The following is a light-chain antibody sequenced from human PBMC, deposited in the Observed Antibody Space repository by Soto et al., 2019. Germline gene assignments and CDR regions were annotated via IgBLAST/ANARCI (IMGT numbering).Light chain of an antibody. V-gene: IGKV3-20*01. CDR3: QQSGSSPLT. J-gene: IGKJ4*01. Sequence: EIVLTQSPGTLSLSPGERATLSCRASQSVRSSYLAWYQQKPGQPPRLFIYGASSRATGIPDRFSGSGSGTDFALTISKLEPEDFAVYYCQQSGSSPLTFGGGTKVEIK. CDR1: QSVRSSY. CDR2: GAS.